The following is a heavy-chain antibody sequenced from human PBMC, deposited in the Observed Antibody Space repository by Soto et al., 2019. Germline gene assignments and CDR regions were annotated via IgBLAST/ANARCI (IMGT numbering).Heavy chain of an antibody. CDR1: GYTFTGYY. Sequence: GASVKVSCKASGYTFTGYYMHWVRQAPGQGLEWMGWINPNSGGTNYAQKFQGWVTMTRDTSISTAYMELSRLRSDDTAVYYCARDRVLRFYYFFLNEHDYHDIYAVSARRTSDL. D-gene: IGHD3-3*01. V-gene: IGHV1-2*04. CDR3: ARDRVLRFYYFFLNEHDYHDIYAVSARRTSDL. CDR2: INPNSGGT. J-gene: IGHJ2*01.